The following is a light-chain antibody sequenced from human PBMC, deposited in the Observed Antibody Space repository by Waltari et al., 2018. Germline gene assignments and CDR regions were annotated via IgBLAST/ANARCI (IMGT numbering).Light chain of an antibody. J-gene: IGKJ4*01. CDR2: DAS. V-gene: IGKV3-11*01. CDR1: QSVSSY. CDR3: QQRINWPIT. Sequence: IVLTQSPATLSLSPGASATLPCRASQSVSSYLACYQQKPGQAPRLLIYDASNRATGIPARFGGSGSGTDFTLTISSLEPEDFAVYYCQQRINWPITFGGGTKVEIK.